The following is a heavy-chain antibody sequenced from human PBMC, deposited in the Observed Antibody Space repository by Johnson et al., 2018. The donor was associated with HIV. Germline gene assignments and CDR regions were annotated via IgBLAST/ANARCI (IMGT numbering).Heavy chain of an antibody. J-gene: IGHJ3*01. CDR3: ARKQWLEIPSDGLDV. D-gene: IGHD6-19*01. CDR2: IYSDGSDT. Sequence: VQLVESGGGLVQPGGSLRLSCAASGFIFRNYWMHWVRQAPGKGLVWVARIYSDGSDTAYADSVKGRFTISRDNAKKTLYLQMNSLRAEDTAIYYCARKQWLEIPSDGLDVWGQGTMVTVSS. V-gene: IGHV3-74*03. CDR1: GFIFRNYW.